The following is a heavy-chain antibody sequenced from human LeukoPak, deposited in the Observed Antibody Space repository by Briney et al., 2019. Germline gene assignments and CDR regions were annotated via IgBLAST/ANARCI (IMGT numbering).Heavy chain of an antibody. CDR1: GFTFSSYG. CDR3: AKVKAVAGTEDYFDY. D-gene: IGHD6-19*01. Sequence: PGGSLRLSCAASGFTFSSYGMHWVRQAPGKGLEWVAFIRYDGSNKYYADSVKGRFTISRDNSKNMLYLQMNSLRAEDTAVYYCAKVKAVAGTEDYFDYWGQGTLVTVSS. V-gene: IGHV3-30*02. J-gene: IGHJ4*02. CDR2: IRYDGSNK.